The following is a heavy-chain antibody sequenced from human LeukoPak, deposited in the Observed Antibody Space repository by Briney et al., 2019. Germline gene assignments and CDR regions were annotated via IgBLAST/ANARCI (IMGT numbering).Heavy chain of an antibody. CDR3: ASEIAVAAFDY. J-gene: IGHJ4*02. Sequence: PGGSLRLSCAASGFTFSSYWMHWVRQAPGKGLVWVSRINSDGSSTSYADSVKGRFTISRDNAKNTLHLQMNSLRAEDTAVYYCASEIAVAAFDYWGQGTLVTVSS. CDR1: GFTFSSYW. D-gene: IGHD6-19*01. V-gene: IGHV3-74*01. CDR2: INSDGSST.